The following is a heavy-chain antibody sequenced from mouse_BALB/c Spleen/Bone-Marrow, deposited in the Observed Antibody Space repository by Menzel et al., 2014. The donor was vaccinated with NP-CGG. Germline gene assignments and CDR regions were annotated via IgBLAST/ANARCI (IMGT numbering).Heavy chain of an antibody. CDR2: ITNGGGAT. CDR1: GFTFNSNT. V-gene: IGHV5-12-2*01. D-gene: IGHD2-14*01. J-gene: IGHJ4*01. Sequence: EVKLMESGGGLVQPGGSLKLSCAASGFTFNSNTMSWVCQTPEKRLEWVAYITNGGGATYYLDTVKGRFTISRDSAKNTLYLQMSSLKSEDTAMYYCARPRYPFYAMDSWGQGTSVTVSS. CDR3: ARPRYPFYAMDS.